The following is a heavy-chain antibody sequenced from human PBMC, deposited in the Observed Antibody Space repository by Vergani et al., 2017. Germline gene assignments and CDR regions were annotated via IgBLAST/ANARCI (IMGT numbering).Heavy chain of an antibody. CDR2: INHSGST. V-gene: IGHV4-34*01. CDR3: ARGQSDTGYYVWGSYRYYFQH. J-gene: IGHJ1*01. CDR1: GGSFSGYY. Sequence: QVQLQQWGAGLLKPSETLSLTCAVYGGSFSGYYWSWIRQPPGKGLEWIGEINHSGSTNYNPSLKSRVTISVDTSKNQFSLKLSSLTAADTAVYYCARGQSDTGYYVWGSYRYYFQHWGQGTLVTVSS. D-gene: IGHD3-16*02.